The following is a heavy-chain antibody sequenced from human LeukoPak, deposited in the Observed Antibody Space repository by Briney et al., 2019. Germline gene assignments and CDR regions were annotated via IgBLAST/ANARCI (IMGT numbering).Heavy chain of an antibody. J-gene: IGHJ4*02. D-gene: IGHD6-13*01. CDR2: IYHSGST. Sequence: KASETLSLTCAVSGYSISSGYYWGWIRQPPGKGPEWIASIYHSGSTYYNPSLKSRVTISVDTSKNQFSLKLTSVTAADTAVYYCARRGNSWPYYFDDWGQGTLVTVSS. CDR3: ARRGNSWPYYFDD. CDR1: GYSISSGYY. V-gene: IGHV4-38-2*01.